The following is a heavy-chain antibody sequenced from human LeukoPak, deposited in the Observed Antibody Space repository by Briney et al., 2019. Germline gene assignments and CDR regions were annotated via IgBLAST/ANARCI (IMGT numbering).Heavy chain of an antibody. Sequence: SVKVSCKASGGTFSKYTISWVRQRPGQGLEWMGGITPLFGTANYAQKFQGRVTITADKSASTAYMELSSLRFEDTAVYYCARDSSGIQSLIAHWGQGTLVTVSS. J-gene: IGHJ1*01. D-gene: IGHD6-13*01. CDR3: ARDSSGIQSLIAH. CDR1: GGTFSKYT. V-gene: IGHV1-69*06. CDR2: ITPLFGTA.